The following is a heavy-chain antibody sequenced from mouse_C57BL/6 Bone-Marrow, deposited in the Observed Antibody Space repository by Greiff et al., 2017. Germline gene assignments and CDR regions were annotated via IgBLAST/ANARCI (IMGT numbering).Heavy chain of an antibody. D-gene: IGHD2-2*01. CDR2: IRNKANNHAT. CDR1: GFTFSDAW. J-gene: IGHJ3*01. Sequence: EVKVEESGGGLVQPGGSMKLSCAASGFTFSDAWMDWVRQSPEKGLEWVSEIRNKANNHATYYAESVKGRFTISRDDSKSSVYLQMNSLRAEDTGMYYWTGYGYPGTWFAYWGQGTLVTVSA. V-gene: IGHV6-6*01. CDR3: TGYGYPGTWFAY.